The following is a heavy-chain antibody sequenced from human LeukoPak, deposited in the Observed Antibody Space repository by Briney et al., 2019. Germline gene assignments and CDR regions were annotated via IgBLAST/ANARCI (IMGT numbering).Heavy chain of an antibody. CDR1: GFTFSNFL. D-gene: IGHD2-2*01. CDR3: ARDYARAVEY. J-gene: IGHJ4*02. Sequence: GGSLRLSCAASGFTFSNFLMTWVRQAPGKGLEWVSSISSSSSYIYYADSVEGRFTISRDNAKNSLFLQMNSLRADDTAVYYCARDYARAVEYWGQGTLATVSS. V-gene: IGHV3-21*04. CDR2: ISSSSSYI.